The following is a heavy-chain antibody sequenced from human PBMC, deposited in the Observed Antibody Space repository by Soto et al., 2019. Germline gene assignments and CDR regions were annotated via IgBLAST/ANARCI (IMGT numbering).Heavy chain of an antibody. CDR2: IYYSGST. Sequence: SETLSLTCTVSGGSVSSGGYYWSWIRQHPGKGLEWIGYIYYSGSTYYNPSLKSRVTISVDTSKNQFSLKLSSVTAADTAVYYCARYRLIFGVVIILSWFDPWGQGTLVTVSS. CDR3: ARYRLIFGVVIILSWFDP. CDR1: GGSVSSGGYY. V-gene: IGHV4-31*03. D-gene: IGHD3-3*01. J-gene: IGHJ5*02.